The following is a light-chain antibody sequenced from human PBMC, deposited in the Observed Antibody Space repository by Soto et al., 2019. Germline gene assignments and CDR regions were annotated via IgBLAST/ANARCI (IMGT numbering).Light chain of an antibody. Sequence: EIVLTQSPGTLSLSPGEGATLSCRASQSVSSSYLAWYQQKPGQAPRLLIYGASSRATGIPDRFSGSGSGTDFTLTISRLEPEDFAVYYCQQYGSSPPIPFCGGPKLDIK. CDR2: GAS. CDR3: QQYGSSPPIP. J-gene: IGKJ4*01. CDR1: QSVSSSY. V-gene: IGKV3-20*01.